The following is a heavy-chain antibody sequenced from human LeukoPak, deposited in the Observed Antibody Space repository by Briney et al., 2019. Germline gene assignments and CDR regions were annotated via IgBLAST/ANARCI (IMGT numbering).Heavy chain of an antibody. CDR2: IDPSDSYT. Sequence: ESLKLSCKGSGYSLTSYWISWVRQMPGKGVEWIGRIDPSDSYTNYRPSFQGHVTISADKSLSTAYLQWSSLKASDTAMYYCARHIWGSGSYYDYWGQGTLVTVSS. D-gene: IGHD3-10*01. V-gene: IGHV5-10-1*01. CDR1: GYSLTSYW. J-gene: IGHJ4*02. CDR3: ARHIWGSGSYYDY.